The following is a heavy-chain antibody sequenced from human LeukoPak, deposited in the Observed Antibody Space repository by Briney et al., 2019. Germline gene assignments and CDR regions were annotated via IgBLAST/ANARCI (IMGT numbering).Heavy chain of an antibody. J-gene: IGHJ4*02. CDR2: INPNTGDT. Sequence: ASVKVSCKASGYTFTAYYMHWVRQAPGQGLDWMGWINPNTGDTNYAQNFQGRVTMNRDTSISTAYMELSSLRSDDTAVYYCARSADGYTCGHFDFWGQGTLVTVSS. V-gene: IGHV1-2*02. D-gene: IGHD5-18*01. CDR3: ARSADGYTCGHFDF. CDR1: GYTFTAYY.